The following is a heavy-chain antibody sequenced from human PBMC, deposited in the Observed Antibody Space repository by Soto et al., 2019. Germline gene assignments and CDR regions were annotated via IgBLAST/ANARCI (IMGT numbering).Heavy chain of an antibody. CDR2: IYYSGST. V-gene: IGHV4-59*01. CDR1: GGSISSYY. Sequence: SETLSLTCTVSGGSISSYYWSWIRQPPGKGLEWIGYIYYSGSTNYNPSLKSRVTISVDTSKNQFSLKLSSVTAADTVVYYCARDTPYCGGDCYGFDIWGQGTMVTVSS. D-gene: IGHD2-21*02. CDR3: ARDTPYCGGDCYGFDI. J-gene: IGHJ3*02.